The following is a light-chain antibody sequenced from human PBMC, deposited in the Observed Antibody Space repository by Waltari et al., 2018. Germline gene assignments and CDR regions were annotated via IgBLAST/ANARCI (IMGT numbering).Light chain of an antibody. CDR1: SSNIGNNY. CDR3: GTWDSSLSGAV. V-gene: IGLV1-51*02. J-gene: IGLJ7*01. Sequence: QSVLTQPPSVSAAPGQRVTIACSGGSSNIGNNYVSWYRQFPGTAPKLLIYEHSERPSGIPGRCSGSKSGTSATLDITGLQAGGEADYYCGTWDSSLSGAVFGGGTHLTVL. CDR2: EHS.